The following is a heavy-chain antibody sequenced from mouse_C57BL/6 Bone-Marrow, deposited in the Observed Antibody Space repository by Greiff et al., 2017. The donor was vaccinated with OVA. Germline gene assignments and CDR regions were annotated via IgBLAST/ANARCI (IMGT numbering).Heavy chain of an antibody. Sequence: LQESGAELARPGASVKLSCKASGYTFTSYGISWVKQRTGQGLEWIGEIYPRSGNTYYNEKFKGKATLTADKSSSTAYMELRSLTSEDSAVYFCARRGWLLPYYFDYWGQGTTLTVSS. D-gene: IGHD2-3*01. CDR3: ARRGWLLPYYFDY. V-gene: IGHV1-81*01. CDR2: IYPRSGNT. CDR1: GYTFTSYG. J-gene: IGHJ2*01.